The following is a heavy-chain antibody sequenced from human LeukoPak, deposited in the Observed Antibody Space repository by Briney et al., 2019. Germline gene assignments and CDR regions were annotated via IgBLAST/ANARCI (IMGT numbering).Heavy chain of an antibody. Sequence: ASVKVSCKASGDTFSSYAISWVRQAPGQGLEWMGGIIPIFGTANYAQKFQGRVTITADESTSTAYMELSSLRSEDTAVYYCARAKPRWELLHYYYYMDVWGKGTTVTISS. D-gene: IGHD1-26*01. CDR3: ARAKPRWELLHYYYYMDV. V-gene: IGHV1-69*13. J-gene: IGHJ6*03. CDR2: IIPIFGTA. CDR1: GDTFSSYA.